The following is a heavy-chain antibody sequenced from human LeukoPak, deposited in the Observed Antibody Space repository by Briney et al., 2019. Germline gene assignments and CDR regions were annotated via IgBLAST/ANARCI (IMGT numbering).Heavy chain of an antibody. J-gene: IGHJ4*02. CDR3: ARVHFYDSSGYSLINP. V-gene: IGHV1-2*02. D-gene: IGHD3-22*01. Sequence: ASVKVSCKASGYTFTDYYLHLVRQPPGQELEWMGWINPNSGGTNYAQKFQGRVTMTRDTSISTAYMELSRLKSDDTAADYCARVHFYDSSGYSLINPWGQGTLVTVSS. CDR2: INPNSGGT. CDR1: GYTFTDYY.